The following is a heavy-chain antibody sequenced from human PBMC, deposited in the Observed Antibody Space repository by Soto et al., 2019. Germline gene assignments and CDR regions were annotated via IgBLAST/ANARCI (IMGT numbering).Heavy chain of an antibody. Sequence: GGSLRLSCEASGFTLNNYWLTWVRQTPEKGLQLVANINQYGSDEYYLDSVKGRFTVSGYRAKNSLLLQMTGLRAEDTGIYYCAIEDVRNTMDVWGQGTAVTVSS. CDR1: GFTLNNYW. J-gene: IGHJ6*02. V-gene: IGHV3-7*05. CDR2: INQYGSDE. D-gene: IGHD2-2*02. CDR3: AIEDVRNTMDV.